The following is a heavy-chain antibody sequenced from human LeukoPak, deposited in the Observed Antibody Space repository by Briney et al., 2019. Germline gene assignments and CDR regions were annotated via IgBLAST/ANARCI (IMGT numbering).Heavy chain of an antibody. V-gene: IGHV4-61*02. D-gene: IGHD2-8*01. CDR1: GGSISSGFYY. J-gene: IGHJ3*02. CDR3: ASTHSNGGAFDI. CDR2: IYSSGST. Sequence: SETLFLICTVSGGSISSGFYYWSWIRQPAGKGLEWIGRIYSSGSTNYNPSLKSRVSISVDTSKNHFSLNLSSVTAADTAVYYCASTHSNGGAFDIWGQGTVVTVSS.